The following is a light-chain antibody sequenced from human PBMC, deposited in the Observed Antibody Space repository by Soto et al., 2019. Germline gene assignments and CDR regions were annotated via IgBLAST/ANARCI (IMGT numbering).Light chain of an antibody. CDR3: PQASRFPYT. V-gene: IGKV1-12*01. CDR1: QGISNW. Sequence: DIPMTQSPSSVSASVGDRVTITCRASQGISNWLAWYQQKPGKAPQLLIYSASSLQSGVPSRFSGTGSGTNFTLTISSLQPDDFATYYCPQASRFPYTFGQGNKVE. J-gene: IGKJ2*01. CDR2: SAS.